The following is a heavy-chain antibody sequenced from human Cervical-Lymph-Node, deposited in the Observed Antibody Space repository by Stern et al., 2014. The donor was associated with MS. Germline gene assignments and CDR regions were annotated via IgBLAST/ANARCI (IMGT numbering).Heavy chain of an antibody. D-gene: IGHD6-13*01. J-gene: IGHJ4*02. CDR2: ISYDGSNK. Sequence: QVQLGQSGGGVVQPGRSLRLSCAASGFTFNNYALHWVRQAPGKGLEWVAVISYDGSNKYYADSVKGRFTISRDNSKNTLHLQMDSLRAEDTAVFYCVRSQDRTWYEGYFDSWGQGTLVTVSS. V-gene: IGHV3-30*04. CDR1: GFTFNNYA. CDR3: VRSQDRTWYEGYFDS.